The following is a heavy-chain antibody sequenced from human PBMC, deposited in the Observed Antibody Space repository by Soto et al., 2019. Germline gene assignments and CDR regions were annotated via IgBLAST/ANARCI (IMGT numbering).Heavy chain of an antibody. Sequence: EVQLVESGGGLVQPGRSLRLSCTASGFTFGDYAMSWVRQAPGKGLEWVVFIRSKAYGGTTEYAASVKGRFTISRDDSKTIAYLQMNSLKTEDTAVYDCTAGKLYPSLEFDYWGQGTLVTVSS. D-gene: IGHD2-8*01. CDR1: GFTFGDYA. CDR2: IRSKAYGGTT. V-gene: IGHV3-49*04. CDR3: TAGKLYPSLEFDY. J-gene: IGHJ4*02.